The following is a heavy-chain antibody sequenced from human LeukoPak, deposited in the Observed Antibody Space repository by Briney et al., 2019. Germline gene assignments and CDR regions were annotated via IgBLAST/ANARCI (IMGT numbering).Heavy chain of an antibody. Sequence: PSETLSLTCTVSGGSISTYYWSWIRQPPGKGLEWIGEINHSGSTNYNPSLKSRVTISVDTSKNQFSLKLSSVTAADTAVYYCARGGYDFGYYYYMDVWGKGTTVTISS. CDR3: ARGGYDFGYYYYMDV. CDR2: INHSGST. D-gene: IGHD5-12*01. J-gene: IGHJ6*03. V-gene: IGHV4-34*01. CDR1: GGSISTYY.